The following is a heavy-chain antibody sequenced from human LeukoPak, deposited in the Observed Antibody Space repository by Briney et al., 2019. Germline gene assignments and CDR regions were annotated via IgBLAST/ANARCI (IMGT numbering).Heavy chain of an antibody. Sequence: GGSLRLSCAASGFTFSSHGMHWVRQAPGKGLEWVAFIRYDGSNKYYADSVKGRFTISRDNSKNTLYMQMNSLRAEDTDVFYLAKLPAYYRRCYENRDYLGQGTLVTVSS. D-gene: IGHD3-22*01. CDR1: GFTFSSHG. CDR3: AKLPAYYRRCYENRDY. V-gene: IGHV3-30*02. CDR2: IRYDGSNK. J-gene: IGHJ4*02.